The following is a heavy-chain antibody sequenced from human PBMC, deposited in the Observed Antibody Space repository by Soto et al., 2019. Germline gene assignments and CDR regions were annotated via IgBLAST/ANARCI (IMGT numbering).Heavy chain of an antibody. Sequence: SQTLSLTCAISGDSVSSNSAAWNWNRQSPSRGLEWLGRTYYRSKWYNDYAVSVKSRLTITPDTSQTQFSLQLNSVTPADTAVYYWAREMEGCSSTSCPGQYYYYYGMDVWGQGTTVTVSS. CDR1: GDSVSSNSAA. D-gene: IGHD2-2*01. V-gene: IGHV6-1*01. CDR3: AREMEGCSSTSCPGQYYYYYGMDV. J-gene: IGHJ6*02. CDR2: TYYRSKWYN.